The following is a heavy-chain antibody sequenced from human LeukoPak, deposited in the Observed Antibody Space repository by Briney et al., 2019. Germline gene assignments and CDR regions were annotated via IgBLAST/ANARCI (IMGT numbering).Heavy chain of an antibody. CDR3: AKGSGSYFFY. J-gene: IGHJ4*02. D-gene: IGHD1-26*01. Sequence: GRSLRLSCAASGFTFDDYAMHWVRQAPGKGLEWVSGISWNSGSIGYADSVKGRFTISRDNSKNTLYLQMNSLRAEDTAVYYCAKGSGSYFFYWGQGTLVTVSS. V-gene: IGHV3-9*01. CDR2: ISWNSGSI. CDR1: GFTFDDYA.